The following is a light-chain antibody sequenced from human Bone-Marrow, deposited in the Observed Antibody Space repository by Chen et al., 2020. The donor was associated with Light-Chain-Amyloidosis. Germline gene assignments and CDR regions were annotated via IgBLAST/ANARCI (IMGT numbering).Light chain of an antibody. J-gene: IGLJ3*02. V-gene: IGLV3-21*02. CDR3: QVWDRSSDRPV. CDR2: HDS. CDR1: NIGSTS. Sequence: SYVLTQPSSVSVAPGQTATIACGGKNIGSTSLHWYQPTPGQAPLLVVYHDSDRPSGVPERLSGSTSGNTATLTISRVEAGDEADYYCQVWDRSSDRPVFGGGTKLTVL.